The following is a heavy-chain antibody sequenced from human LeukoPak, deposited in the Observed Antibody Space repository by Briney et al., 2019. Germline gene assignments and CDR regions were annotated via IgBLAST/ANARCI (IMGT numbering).Heavy chain of an antibody. CDR1: GYSFTSYW. D-gene: IGHD1-20*01. CDR2: IYPGDSDT. CDR3: ARQPRYNWNGFDP. Sequence: GESLKISCKGSGYSFTSYWVGWVRQMPGKGLEWMGIIYPGDSDTRYSPSFQGQVTISADKSISTAYLQWSSLKASDTAMYYCARQPRYNWNGFDPWGQGTLVTVSS. J-gene: IGHJ5*02. V-gene: IGHV5-51*01.